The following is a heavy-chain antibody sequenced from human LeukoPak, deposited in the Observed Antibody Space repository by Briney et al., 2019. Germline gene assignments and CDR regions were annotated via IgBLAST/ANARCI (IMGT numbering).Heavy chain of an antibody. J-gene: IGHJ4*02. D-gene: IGHD3-3*01. CDR1: GGSFSGYY. Sequence: SETLSLTCAVYGGSFSGYYWSWIRQPPGKELEWIGEINHSGSTNYNPSLKSRVTISVDTSKNQFSLKLSSVTAADTAVYYCALWSGYYILDYWGQGTLVTVSS. V-gene: IGHV4-34*01. CDR3: ALWSGYYILDY. CDR2: INHSGST.